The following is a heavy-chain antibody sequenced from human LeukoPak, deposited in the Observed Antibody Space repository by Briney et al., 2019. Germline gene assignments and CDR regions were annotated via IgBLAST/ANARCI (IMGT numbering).Heavy chain of an antibody. CDR3: VSTATFDY. CDR2: IKRDGSDK. CDR1: GFSFRGYW. V-gene: IGHV3-7*02. J-gene: IGHJ4*02. Sequence: GGSLRLSCAASGFSFRGYWMSWVRQAPGKGLEWVANIKRDGSDKYYVDSVKGRFTISRDNAKNSLYLQMNSLRAEDTAVYYCVSTATFDYWGQGSLVTVSS. D-gene: IGHD1-1*01.